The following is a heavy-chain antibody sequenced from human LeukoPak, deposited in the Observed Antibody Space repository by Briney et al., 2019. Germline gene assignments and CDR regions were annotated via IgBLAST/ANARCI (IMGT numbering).Heavy chain of an antibody. V-gene: IGHV3-48*03. J-gene: IGHJ3*02. Sequence: GGSLRLSCAASGFTFSNYEMNWVRQAPGKGLEWVSYISSGVSTVYYADSVQGRFTISRDNAKNSLDLQMNSLRAEDTAVYYCARGFTFGGVIVSDAFDIWGQGTTVTVSS. CDR3: ARGFTFGGVIVSDAFDI. D-gene: IGHD3-16*02. CDR2: ISSGVSTV. CDR1: GFTFSNYE.